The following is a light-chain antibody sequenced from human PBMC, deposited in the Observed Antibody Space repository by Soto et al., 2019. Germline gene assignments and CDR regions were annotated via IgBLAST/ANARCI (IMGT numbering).Light chain of an antibody. J-gene: IGLJ1*01. V-gene: IGLV2-8*01. CDR3: SSYAGSNNLV. CDR2: EVS. Sequence: QSSLTQPPSAYGSPGQSVTISCPRTSSDVGGYNYVSWYQQHPGKAPKLMIYEVSKRPSGVPDRFSGSKSGNTASLTVSGLQAEDEADYYCSSYAGSNNLVFGTGTKVTVL. CDR1: SSDVGGYNY.